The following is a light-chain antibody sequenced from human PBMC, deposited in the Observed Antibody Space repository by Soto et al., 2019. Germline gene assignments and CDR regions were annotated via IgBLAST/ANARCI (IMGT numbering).Light chain of an antibody. V-gene: IGLV1-51*01. CDR1: SSNIGNNY. CDR2: DNN. Sequence: QSVLTQPPSVSTAPGQTVTISCSGSSSNIGNNYASWYQQLPGTAPKLLIYDNNKRPSGIPDRFSGSKSGTSATLGITGLQTGDEADYYCGTWDSSLSAGDVFGTGTKLTVL. CDR3: GTWDSSLSAGDV. J-gene: IGLJ1*01.